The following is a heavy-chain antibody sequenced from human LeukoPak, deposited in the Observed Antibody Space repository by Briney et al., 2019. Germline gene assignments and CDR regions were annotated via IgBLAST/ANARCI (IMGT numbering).Heavy chain of an antibody. CDR3: AKEVADAFDS. V-gene: IGHV3-23*01. CDR2: LSDNGDNK. CDR1: GFTCSSND. D-gene: IGHD2-15*01. Sequence: QPGGSLSLSCAASGFTCSSNDMTCVRHAPGKGLEGGLNLSDNGDNKYYADSVKGRFTISRDNSKNTLYLHRNSLRAEDTAIYYCAKEVADAFDSWGRGTMVTVSS. J-gene: IGHJ3*02.